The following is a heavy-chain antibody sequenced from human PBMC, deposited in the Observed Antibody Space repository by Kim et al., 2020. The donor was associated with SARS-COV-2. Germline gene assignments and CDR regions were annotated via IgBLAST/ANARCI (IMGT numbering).Heavy chain of an antibody. Sequence: NKNYAESVKGRFTISRDNSKNTLYLQMNSLRAEDTAVYYCARDRQGSPGYWGQGTLVTVSS. CDR2: NK. V-gene: IGHV3-30*01. J-gene: IGHJ4*02. D-gene: IGHD1-26*01. CDR3: ARDRQGSPGY.